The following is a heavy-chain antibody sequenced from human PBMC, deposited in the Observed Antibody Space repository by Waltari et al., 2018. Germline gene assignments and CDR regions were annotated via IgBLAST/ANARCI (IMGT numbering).Heavy chain of an antibody. J-gene: IGHJ4*02. CDR1: GFTFSSYG. D-gene: IGHD7-27*01. CDR3: AKDTQLGFSDY. Sequence: QVQLVESGGGVVQPGRSLRLSCAASGFTFSSYGMHWVRQAPGKGLEWVVVIWYDGSNKYYADSVKGRFTISRDNSKNTLYLQMNSLRAEDTAVYYCAKDTQLGFSDYWGQGTLVTVSS. CDR2: IWYDGSNK. V-gene: IGHV3-33*06.